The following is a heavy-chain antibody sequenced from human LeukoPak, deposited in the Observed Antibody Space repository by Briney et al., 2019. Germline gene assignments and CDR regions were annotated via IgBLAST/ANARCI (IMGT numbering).Heavy chain of an antibody. CDR3: ARGRIAARRYYYYYYMDV. D-gene: IGHD6-6*01. CDR2: IYYSGST. V-gene: IGHV4-39*07. J-gene: IGHJ6*03. Sequence: SSETLSLTCTVSGGSISSSSYYWGWLRQPPGKGLEWIGSIYYSGSTYYNPSLKSRVTISVDTSKNQFSLKLSSVTAADTAVYYCARGRIAARRYYYYYYMDVWGKGTTVTVSS. CDR1: GGSISSSSYY.